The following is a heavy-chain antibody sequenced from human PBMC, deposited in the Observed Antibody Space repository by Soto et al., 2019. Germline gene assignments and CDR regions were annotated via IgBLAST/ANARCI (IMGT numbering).Heavy chain of an antibody. J-gene: IGHJ5*02. CDR1: GGTFSSYA. V-gene: IGHV1-69*01. D-gene: IGHD3-3*01. CDR2: IIPIFGTA. CDR3: ARSTIFGFDATAGGNWFDP. Sequence: QVQLVQSGAEVKKPGSSVKVSCKASGGTFSSYAISWVRQAPGQGLEWMGGIIPIFGTANYAQKFQGRVTITADESTSTAYMELSSLRSEDTAVYYCARSTIFGFDATAGGNWFDPWGQGTLVTVSS.